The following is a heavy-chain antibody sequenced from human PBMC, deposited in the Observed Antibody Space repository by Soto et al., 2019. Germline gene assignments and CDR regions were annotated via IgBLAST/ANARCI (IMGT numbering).Heavy chain of an antibody. V-gene: IGHV4-39*01. Sequence: LSLTCTVSGGSISSSSYYWGWIRQPPGKGLEWIGSIYYSGSTYYNPSLKSRVTISVDTSKNQFSLKLSSVTAADTAVYYCARLFYGDFSYWFDPWGQGTLVTVSS. CDR1: GGSISSSSYY. CDR3: ARLFYGDFSYWFDP. J-gene: IGHJ5*02. CDR2: IYYSGST. D-gene: IGHD4-17*01.